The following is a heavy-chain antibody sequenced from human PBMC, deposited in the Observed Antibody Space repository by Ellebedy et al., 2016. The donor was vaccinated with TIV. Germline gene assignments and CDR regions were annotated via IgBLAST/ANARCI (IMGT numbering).Heavy chain of an antibody. V-gene: IGHV1-18*01. CDR3: ARDPSVNDHGDPRWFDP. J-gene: IGHJ5*02. Sequence: ASVKVSCKASGYTFTSYGISWVRQAPGQGLEWMGWISAYNGNTNYAQKLQGRVTMTTDTSTSTAYMELRSLRSDDTAVYYCARDPSVNDHGDPRWFDPWGQGTLVTVSS. CDR1: GYTFTSYG. D-gene: IGHD4-17*01. CDR2: ISAYNGNT.